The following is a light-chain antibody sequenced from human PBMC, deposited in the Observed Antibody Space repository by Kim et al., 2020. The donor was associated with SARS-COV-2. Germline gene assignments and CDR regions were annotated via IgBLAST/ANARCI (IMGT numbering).Light chain of an antibody. CDR1: SLRRYY. CDR3: NSRDLIGDHYV. J-gene: IGLJ1*01. Sequence: ALGQTVTMTCQGDSLRRYYASWYQQKPGQAPVLVMFGKNNRPSGIPDRFSDSTSGNTASLTITGAQAEDEADYYCNSRDLIGDHYVFGTGTKVTVL. V-gene: IGLV3-19*01. CDR2: GKN.